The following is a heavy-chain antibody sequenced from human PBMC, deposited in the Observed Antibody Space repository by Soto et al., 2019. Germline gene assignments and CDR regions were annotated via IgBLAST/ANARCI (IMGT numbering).Heavy chain of an antibody. CDR3: GRSLSDDGLGWFDP. D-gene: IGHD3-9*01. CDR2: IYYSGST. V-gene: IGHV4-30-4*01. J-gene: IGHJ5*02. Sequence: SETLSLTCTVSGGSINSGGYYWSWVRQPPGKALDWVGYIYYSGSTIYNPSLESRVTLSIDTSENQFSLKLSSVTAADTAVYYCGRSLSDDGLGWFDPWGQGTLVNVSS. CDR1: GGSINSGGYY.